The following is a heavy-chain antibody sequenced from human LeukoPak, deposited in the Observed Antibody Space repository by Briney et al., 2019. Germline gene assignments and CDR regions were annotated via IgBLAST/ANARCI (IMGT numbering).Heavy chain of an antibody. CDR3: ARDSALDGSGSYYNY. Sequence: ASVKVSCKASGGTFISYAISWVRQAPGQGLEWMGGIIPIFGTANYAQKFQGRVTITADKSTSTAYMELSSLRSEDTAVYYCARDSALDGSGSYYNYWGQGTLVTVSS. J-gene: IGHJ4*02. V-gene: IGHV1-69*06. CDR2: IIPIFGTA. D-gene: IGHD3-10*01. CDR1: GGTFISYA.